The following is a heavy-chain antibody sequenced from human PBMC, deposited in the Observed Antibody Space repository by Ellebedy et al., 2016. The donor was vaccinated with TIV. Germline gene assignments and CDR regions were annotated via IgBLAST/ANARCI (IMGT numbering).Heavy chain of an antibody. J-gene: IGHJ4*02. CDR3: VTFGGVIARGHKLDY. CDR1: GFTFSSYG. Sequence: GESLKISCAASGFTFSSYGMHWVRQAPGKGLEWVAVISYDGSNKYYADSVKGRFTISRDNSKNTLYLQMNSLRAEDTAVYYCVTFGGVIARGHKLDYWGQGTLVTVSS. D-gene: IGHD3-16*02. CDR2: ISYDGSNK. V-gene: IGHV3-33*05.